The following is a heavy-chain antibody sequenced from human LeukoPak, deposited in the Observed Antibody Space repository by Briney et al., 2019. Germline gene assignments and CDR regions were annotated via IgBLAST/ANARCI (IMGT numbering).Heavy chain of an antibody. J-gene: IGHJ3*02. D-gene: IGHD2-2*03. Sequence: GGSLRLSCAASGFTFSSYSMNWVRQAPGKGLEWVSYISTSGSGKYYADSVKGRFTISRDNAENSVYLQMNSLRAEDTAVYYCARDWMYAFDIWGQGTMVTVSS. V-gene: IGHV3-48*01. CDR1: GFTFSSYS. CDR2: ISTSGSGK. CDR3: ARDWMYAFDI.